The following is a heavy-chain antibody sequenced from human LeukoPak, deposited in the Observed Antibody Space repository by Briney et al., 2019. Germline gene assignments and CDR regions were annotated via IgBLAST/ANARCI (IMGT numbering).Heavy chain of an antibody. J-gene: IGHJ4*02. V-gene: IGHV3-11*04. CDR3: GRGHWGLDS. CDR2: ISQTGTTI. Sequence: GGCLRLSCVASGDSFSVHYMSGVCEALGRGLEWVSYISQTGTTISYADSVKGRFTLSRDNARNSLYLQMNSLRAEDTAVYYCGRGHWGLDSWGQGTLVSVSS. D-gene: IGHD7-27*01. CDR1: GDSFSVHY.